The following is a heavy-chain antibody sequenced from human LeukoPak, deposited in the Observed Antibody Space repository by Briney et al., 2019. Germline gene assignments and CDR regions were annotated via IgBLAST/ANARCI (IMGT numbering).Heavy chain of an antibody. V-gene: IGHV1-3*01. Sequence: GASVKVSCKASGYTFTSYAMHWVRQAPGQRLEWMGWINAGNGNTKYSQKFQGRVTITRDTSASTAYMELSSLRSEDRAVYYCARVLGYYDSSGYAFDYWGQGTLVTVSS. CDR1: GYTFTSYA. CDR3: ARVLGYYDSSGYAFDY. D-gene: IGHD3-22*01. CDR2: INAGNGNT. J-gene: IGHJ4*02.